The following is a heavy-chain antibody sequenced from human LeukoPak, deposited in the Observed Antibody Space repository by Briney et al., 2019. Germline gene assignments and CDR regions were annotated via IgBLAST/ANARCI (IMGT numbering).Heavy chain of an antibody. CDR3: ARGYCSGGSCYWSSGSYFDY. Sequence: TSSETLSLTCTVSGGSISSYYWSWTRQPAGKGLEWIGRIYTSGSTNYNPSLKSRVTMSVDTSKNQFSLKLSSVTAADTAVYYCARGYCSGGSCYWSSGSYFDYWGQGTLVTVSS. J-gene: IGHJ4*02. D-gene: IGHD2-15*01. CDR2: IYTSGST. V-gene: IGHV4-4*07. CDR1: GGSISSYY.